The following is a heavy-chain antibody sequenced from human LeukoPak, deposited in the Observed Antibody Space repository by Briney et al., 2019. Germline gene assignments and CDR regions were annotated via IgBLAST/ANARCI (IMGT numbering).Heavy chain of an antibody. J-gene: IGHJ4*02. Sequence: ASVKVSCKASGYTFTSYGISWVRQAPGQGLEWMGWISAYNGNTNYAQKLQGRVTMTTDTSTSTAYMELRSLRSDDTAVYCCAVGYGDYVGDYFDYWGQGTLVTVSS. CDR3: AVGYGDYVGDYFDY. CDR1: GYTFTSYG. D-gene: IGHD4-17*01. CDR2: ISAYNGNT. V-gene: IGHV1-18*01.